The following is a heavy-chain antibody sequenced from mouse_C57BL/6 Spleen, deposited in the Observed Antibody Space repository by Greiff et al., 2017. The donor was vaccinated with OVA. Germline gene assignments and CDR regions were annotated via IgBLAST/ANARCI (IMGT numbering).Heavy chain of an antibody. J-gene: IGHJ3*01. CDR1: GYTFTSYW. Sequence: QVQLQQSGAELAKPGASVKLSCKASGYTFTSYWMHWVKQRPGQGLEWIGYINPSSGYTKYNQKFKDKATLPADQSSSTANRQLSSLTYEDSAVYYWARYQGHDGDSPNWAWFAYWGQGTLVTVSA. CDR3: ARYQGHDGDSPNWAWFAY. D-gene: IGHD2-3*01. V-gene: IGHV1-7*01. CDR2: INPSSGYT.